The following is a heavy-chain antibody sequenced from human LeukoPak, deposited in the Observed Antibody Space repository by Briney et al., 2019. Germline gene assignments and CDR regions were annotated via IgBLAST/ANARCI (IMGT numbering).Heavy chain of an antibody. V-gene: IGHV1-46*01. Sequence: ASVKVSCKASGYTFTSNYIHWVRRAPGQGLEWMGVIYPRDGSTSYAQKFQGRVTVTRDTSTSTVHMELSGLRSEDTAVYYCARVDRVGASRGCDYWGQGTLVTVSS. CDR3: ARVDRVGASRGCDY. CDR2: IYPRDGST. D-gene: IGHD1-26*01. CDR1: GYTFTSNY. J-gene: IGHJ4*02.